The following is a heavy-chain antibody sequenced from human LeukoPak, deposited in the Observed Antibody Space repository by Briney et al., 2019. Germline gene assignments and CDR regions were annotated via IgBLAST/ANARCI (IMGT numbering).Heavy chain of an antibody. J-gene: IGHJ4*02. CDR3: ARDHCSSTTCYFED. CDR2: ISWNGANT. D-gene: IGHD2-2*01. Sequence: GGSLRLSCVASGFTFNDFGLSWVRQVPGRGLEWVARISWNGANTGYADSVKGRFTISRDNAANSLFLQMNSLTADDTALYYCARDHCSSTTCYFEDWGQGTLVTASS. CDR1: GFTFNDFG. V-gene: IGHV3-20*04.